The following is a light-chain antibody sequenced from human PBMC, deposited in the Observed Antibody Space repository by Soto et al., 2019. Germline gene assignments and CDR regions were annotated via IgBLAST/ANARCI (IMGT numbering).Light chain of an antibody. CDR1: QSVSSY. J-gene: IGKJ5*01. V-gene: IGKV3-11*01. Sequence: EIVLTQSPATLSLSPGERATLSYRASQSVSSYLVWYQQKPGQAPRLLISDASNRATGIPARFSGSGSGTDFTLTIGSLEPEDFAVYYCQQRASWPITFGQGTRLEIK. CDR3: QQRASWPIT. CDR2: DAS.